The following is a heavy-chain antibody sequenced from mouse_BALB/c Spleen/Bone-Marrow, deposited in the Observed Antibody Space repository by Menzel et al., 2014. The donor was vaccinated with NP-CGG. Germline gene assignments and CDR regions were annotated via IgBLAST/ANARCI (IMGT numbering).Heavy chain of an antibody. Sequence: EEQLVESGGGLVQPGGSMKLSCVASGFTFSNYWMNWVRQSPGKGLEWVAEIRLKSNNYATHYADSGKGRFTSSRDDSKSNVYLQMNSLIAEDTGIYYCPRINWRFESWGQVTTLTVSS. V-gene: IGHV6-6*02. CDR3: PRINWRFES. CDR2: IRLKSNNYAT. CDR1: GFTFSNYW. D-gene: IGHD4-1*01. J-gene: IGHJ2*01.